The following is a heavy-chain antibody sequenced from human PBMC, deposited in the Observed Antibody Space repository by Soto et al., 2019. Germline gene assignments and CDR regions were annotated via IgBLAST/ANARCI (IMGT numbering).Heavy chain of an antibody. D-gene: IGHD3-22*01. Sequence: QVQLVESGGGVVKPGRSLRLSCAASGFTFSSYGMHWVRQAPGKGLEWVAVIWYDGSNKYYADSVKGRFTISRDNSKNTLYLQMNSLRAEDTAVYYCARGAFYSSGYLILDYWGQGTLVTVSS. CDR2: IWYDGSNK. J-gene: IGHJ4*02. V-gene: IGHV3-33*01. CDR3: ARGAFYSSGYLILDY. CDR1: GFTFSSYG.